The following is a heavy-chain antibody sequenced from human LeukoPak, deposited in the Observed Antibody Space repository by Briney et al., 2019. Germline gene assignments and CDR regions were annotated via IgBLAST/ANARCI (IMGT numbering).Heavy chain of an antibody. Sequence: SETLSLTCAVYGGSFSGYYWSWIRRPPGKGLEWIGEINHSGSANYNPSLKSRVTISLDTSKNQFSLKLSSMTAADTAVYYCARGQGTVTTHWGQGTLVTVSS. J-gene: IGHJ4*02. CDR1: GGSFSGYY. V-gene: IGHV4-34*01. CDR3: ARGQGTVTTH. D-gene: IGHD4-17*01. CDR2: INHSGSA.